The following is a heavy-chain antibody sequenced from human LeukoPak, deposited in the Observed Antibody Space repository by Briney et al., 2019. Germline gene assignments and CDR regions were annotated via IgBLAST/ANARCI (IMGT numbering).Heavy chain of an antibody. CDR2: IYYSGST. CDR3: ARILDTARASY. V-gene: IGHV4-39*01. CDR1: GGSISSSSYY. Sequence: PSETLSLTCTVSGGSISSSSYYWGWIRQPPGKGLEWIGSIYYSGSTYYNPSLKSRVTISVDTSKNQFSLKLSSVTAADTAVYYCARILDTARASYWGQGTLVTVSS. J-gene: IGHJ4*02. D-gene: IGHD5-18*01.